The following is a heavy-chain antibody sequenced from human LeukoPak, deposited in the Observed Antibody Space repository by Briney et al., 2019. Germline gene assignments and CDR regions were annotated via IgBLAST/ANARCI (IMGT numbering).Heavy chain of an antibody. J-gene: IGHJ4*02. CDR2: INPNSGVT. D-gene: IGHD3-10*01. Sequence: GASMKVSCKASGYTFTGSTMHWVRQAPGQGLEWMGWINPNSGVTNYAQRFQGRVTLTRDTSISTAYMELSSLRSDDTAGYYFAREAIFRGVITGYDYWGQGTLVTVSS. CDR3: AREAIFRGVITGYDY. V-gene: IGHV1-2*02. CDR1: GYTFTGST.